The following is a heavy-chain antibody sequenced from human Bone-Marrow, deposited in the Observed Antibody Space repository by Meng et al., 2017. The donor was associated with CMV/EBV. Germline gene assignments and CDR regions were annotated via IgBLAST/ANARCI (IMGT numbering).Heavy chain of an antibody. CDR3: ARCKSSWYGWFDP. CDR2: INHSGST. CDR1: GGSFSGYY. J-gene: IGHJ5*02. Sequence: SETLSLTCAVYGGSFSGYYWSWIRQPPGKGLEWIGEINHSGSTNYNPSLKSRVTISVDTSKNQFSLKLSSVTAADTAVYYCARCKSSWYGWFDPWAQGTLVTVSS. D-gene: IGHD6-13*01. V-gene: IGHV4-34*01.